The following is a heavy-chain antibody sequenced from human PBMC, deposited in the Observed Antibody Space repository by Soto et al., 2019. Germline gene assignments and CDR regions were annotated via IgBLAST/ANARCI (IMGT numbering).Heavy chain of an antibody. J-gene: IGHJ4*02. D-gene: IGHD3-16*02. CDR1: GFSLSTSGVG. CDR2: IYWDDDK. Sequence: QITLKESGPTLVKPTQTLTLTCTFSGFSLSTSGVGVGWIRQPPGKALEWLALIYWDDDKRYSPSLKSRLTITKDTSKNQVVLTMTNMDPMDTATYYCAHSAMITFGGVIVMDYWGQGTLVTVSS. CDR3: AHSAMITFGGVIVMDY. V-gene: IGHV2-5*02.